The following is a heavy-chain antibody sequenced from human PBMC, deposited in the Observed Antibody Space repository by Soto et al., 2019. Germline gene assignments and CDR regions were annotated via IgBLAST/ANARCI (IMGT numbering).Heavy chain of an antibody. D-gene: IGHD3-22*01. J-gene: IGHJ5*02. CDR1: GGSISGYY. CDR3: ARLGAYYQSLDP. V-gene: IGHV4-59*01. CDR2: IYYSGTT. Sequence: ASETLSLTCTVSGGSISGYYWSWIRQPPGKGLEWIGYIYYSGTTSYNPSLNSRVTMSVDTSKNQFSLKVNSVTAADTAVYYCARLGAYYQSLDPWGPGTLVTVSS.